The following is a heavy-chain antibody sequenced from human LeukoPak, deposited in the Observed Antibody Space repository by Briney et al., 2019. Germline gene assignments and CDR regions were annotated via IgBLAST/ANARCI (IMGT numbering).Heavy chain of an antibody. J-gene: IGHJ6*03. CDR2: INPSGGST. CDR3: ARDPSAYDLAASGYYYYYMDV. Sequence: ASVKVSCKASGYTFTSHYMHWVRQAPGQGLEWMGIINPSGGSTSYAQKFQGRVTMTRDTSTSTVYMELSSLRSEDTAVYYCARDPSAYDLAASGYYYYYMDVWGKGTTVTVSS. D-gene: IGHD3-3*01. CDR1: GYTFTSHY. V-gene: IGHV1-46*01.